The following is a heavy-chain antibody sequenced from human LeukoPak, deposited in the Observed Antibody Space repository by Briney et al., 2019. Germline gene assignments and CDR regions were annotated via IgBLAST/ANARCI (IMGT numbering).Heavy chain of an antibody. CDR3: ARVVTTNYYYYMDV. CDR2: IYYSGST. V-gene: IGHV4-31*03. CDR1: GGSISSGGYY. Sequence: PSETLSLTCTVSGGSISSGGYYWSWIRQHPGKGLEWIGYIYYSGSTYYNPSLKSRVTISVDTSKNQFSLKLSSVTAADTAVYYCARVVTTNYYYYMDVWGKETTVTVSS. J-gene: IGHJ6*03. D-gene: IGHD1-14*01.